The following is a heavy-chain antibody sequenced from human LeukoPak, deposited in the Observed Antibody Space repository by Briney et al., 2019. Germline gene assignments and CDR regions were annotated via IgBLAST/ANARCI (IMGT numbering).Heavy chain of an antibody. D-gene: IGHD6-13*01. CDR1: GYSFHLNY. J-gene: IGHJ4*02. V-gene: IGHV1-2*02. CDR2: MNPNTGGT. CDR3: ARGEGTSWFDY. Sequence: ASVKVSCKASGYSFHLNYMHWVRQAPGQGLEWMGWMNPNTGGTNFAQKFQGRVTMTRDTSISTAYMVLGRLTSDDTAVYYCARGEGTSWFDYWAREPWSPSPQ.